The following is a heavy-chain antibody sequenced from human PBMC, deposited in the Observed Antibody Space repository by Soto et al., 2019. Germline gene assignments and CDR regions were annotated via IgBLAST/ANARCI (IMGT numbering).Heavy chain of an antibody. V-gene: IGHV3-13*04. CDR2: IGAGGDT. D-gene: IGHD4-17*01. CDR3: AREMADTVTASRSLDL. CDR1: GSTFRTYD. J-gene: IGHJ2*01. Sequence: EVQLVESGGGLVHLGGSLRLSCAASGSTFRTYDMHWVRQGTGEGLEWVSAIGAGGDTYYADSVKGRFIIFRENAKNSLYLQMNSLTAGDTAVYYCAREMADTVTASRSLDLWGRGTQVTVSS.